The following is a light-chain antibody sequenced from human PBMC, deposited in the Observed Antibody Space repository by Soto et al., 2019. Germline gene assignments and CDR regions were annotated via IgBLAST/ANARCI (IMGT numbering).Light chain of an antibody. CDR2: GAS. CDR3: QQYGTSPT. J-gene: IGKJ4*01. CDR1: QTVRNNY. Sequence: EFVLTQSPGTLSLSPGERATLSCRASQTVRNNYLAWYQQKPGQAPRLLIYGASSRATDIPDRFSGSGSGTDFTLTISRLEPEDSAVYYCQQYGTSPTFGGGTKVEIK. V-gene: IGKV3-20*01.